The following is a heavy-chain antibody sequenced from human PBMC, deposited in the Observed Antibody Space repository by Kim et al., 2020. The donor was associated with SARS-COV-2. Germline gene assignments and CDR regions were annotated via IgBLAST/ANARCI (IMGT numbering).Heavy chain of an antibody. CDR1: GGSISSYY. V-gene: IGHV4-4*07. J-gene: IGHJ5*02. Sequence: SETLSLTCTVSGGSISSYYWSWIRQPAGKGLEWIGRIYTSGSTNYNPSLKIRVTMSVDTSKNQFSLKLSSVTAADTAVYYCARDRGAGGGFWGGYYEENNWFDPWGQGTLVTVSS. CDR2: IYTSGST. CDR3: ARDRGAGGGFWGGYYEENNWFDP. D-gene: IGHD3-3*01.